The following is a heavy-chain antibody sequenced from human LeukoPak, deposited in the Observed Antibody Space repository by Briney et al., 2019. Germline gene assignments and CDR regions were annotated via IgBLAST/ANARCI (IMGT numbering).Heavy chain of an antibody. CDR1: GFTFSDFY. J-gene: IGHJ4*02. V-gene: IGHV3-11*05. CDR2: ISSSSNYT. CDR3: ARDNDAYSSGDY. D-gene: IGHD6-19*01. Sequence: KTGGSLRLSCAVSGFTFSDFYTSWIRQAPGKGLEWVSYISSSSNYTNYADSVKGRFTISRDNAKNSLYLQMNSLRTEDTAVYYCARDNDAYSSGDYWGQGTLVTVSS.